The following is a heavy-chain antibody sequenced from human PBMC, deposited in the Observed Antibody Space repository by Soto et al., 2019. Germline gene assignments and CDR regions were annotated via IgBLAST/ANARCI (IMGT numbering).Heavy chain of an antibody. D-gene: IGHD3-22*01. V-gene: IGHV1-46*01. CDR3: ARHNIYDSSGYSYGMDV. J-gene: IGHJ6*02. CDR2: INPSGGGT. Sequence: GASVKVSCKASGYIFTTYYIHWVRQAPGQGLEWMGIINPSGGGTAYAQKFQGRVTMTRDTSTSTVYMELSSLRSEDTAMYYCARHNIYDSSGYSYGMDVWGQGTTVTGSS. CDR1: GYIFTTYY.